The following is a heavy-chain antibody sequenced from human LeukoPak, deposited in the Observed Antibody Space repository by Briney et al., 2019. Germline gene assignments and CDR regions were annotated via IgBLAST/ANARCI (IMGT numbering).Heavy chain of an antibody. V-gene: IGHV3-48*01. CDR1: GFTFRSYS. CDR2: ISSSSSCK. D-gene: IGHD3-16*02. J-gene: IGHJ5*02. Sequence: PGGSLRLSCAASGFTFRSYSMNWVRQAPGKGLEWVSYISSSSSCKYYADSVKGRFTMSRDNAKNSLFLQMSSLRAEDTAVYYCARGVIIRGRLDPWGQGTLVTVSS. CDR3: ARGVIIRGRLDP.